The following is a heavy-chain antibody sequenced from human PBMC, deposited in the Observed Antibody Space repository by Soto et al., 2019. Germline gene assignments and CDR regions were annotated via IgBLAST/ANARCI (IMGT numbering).Heavy chain of an antibody. Sequence: EVQLVESGGGLVQPGGSLRLSCAASGFTVSSNYMSWVRQAPGKGLEGVSVIYSGGSTYYADSVKGRFTISRDNSKNTLYLQMNSLRAEDTAVYYCARGWYYYYGMDVWGQGTTVTVSS. CDR1: GFTVSSNY. CDR3: ARGWYYYYGMDV. CDR2: IYSGGST. J-gene: IGHJ6*02. V-gene: IGHV3-66*01.